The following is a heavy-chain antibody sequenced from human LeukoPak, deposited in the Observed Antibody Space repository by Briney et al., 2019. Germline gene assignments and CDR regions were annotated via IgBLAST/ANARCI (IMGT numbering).Heavy chain of an antibody. CDR3: ARRSTLYSSGRFYFDY. Sequence: ASVKVSCKASGYTFTNYGISWVRQAPGQGLEWMGWISAHDGTRNYALKHEDRVTMTTDTSTSTAYMELRGLRSDDTAVYYCARRSTLYSSGRFYFDYWGQGTLVTVSS. CDR1: GYTFTNYG. V-gene: IGHV1-18*01. CDR2: ISAHDGTR. J-gene: IGHJ4*02. D-gene: IGHD6-19*01.